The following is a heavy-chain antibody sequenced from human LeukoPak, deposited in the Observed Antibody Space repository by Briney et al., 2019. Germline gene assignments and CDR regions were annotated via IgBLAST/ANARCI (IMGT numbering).Heavy chain of an antibody. CDR2: ISGSGGTT. Sequence: GGSLRLSCAPSGFTSCSYAMSCVRAAPGGGLEWVSAISGSGGTTYYADSVKGRFTISRDNSKNTLYLHMNTLRAEDTALYYCAKDVPLPDDYWGQGTLVTVSS. V-gene: IGHV3-23*01. CDR1: GFTSCSYA. CDR3: AKDVPLPDDY. J-gene: IGHJ4*02.